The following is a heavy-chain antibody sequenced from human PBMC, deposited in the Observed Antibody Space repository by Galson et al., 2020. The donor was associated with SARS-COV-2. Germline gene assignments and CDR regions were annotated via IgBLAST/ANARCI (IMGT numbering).Heavy chain of an antibody. CDR1: GFTFSSYG. J-gene: IGHJ4*02. D-gene: IGHD2-21*02. CDR2: IRYDGSNK. Sequence: GGSLRLSCAASGFTFSSYGMHWVRQAPGKGLEWVAFIRYDGSNKYYADSVKGRFTTSRDNSKNTLYLQMNSLRAEDTAVYYCANDLAYCGGDCYSTLDYWGQGTLVTVAS. V-gene: IGHV3-30*02. CDR3: ANDLAYCGGDCYSTLDY.